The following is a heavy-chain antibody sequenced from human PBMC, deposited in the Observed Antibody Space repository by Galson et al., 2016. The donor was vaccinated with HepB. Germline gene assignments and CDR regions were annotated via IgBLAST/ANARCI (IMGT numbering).Heavy chain of an antibody. CDR1: GFTFSTYA. J-gene: IGHJ3*01. CDR3: AKRVSSSKYCDY. D-gene: IGHD2-2*01. Sequence: SLRLSCAASGFTFSTYAMSWVRQAPGKGLEWVSLISGSGSSTFYADSVKGRFTISRDNSKNTLYLQMNSLRADDTAVYYCAKRVSSSKYCDYWGQGTMVTVSS. V-gene: IGHV3-23*01. CDR2: ISGSGSST.